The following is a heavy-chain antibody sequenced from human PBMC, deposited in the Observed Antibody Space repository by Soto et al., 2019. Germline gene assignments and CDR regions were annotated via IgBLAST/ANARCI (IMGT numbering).Heavy chain of an antibody. V-gene: IGHV4-4*02. CDR3: ASRDPGTSVDY. Sequence: SETLSLTRAVRGGTFTSNNWWTWVRQPPGQGLEWIGEIYRTGSTNYNPSLKSRVTISLDKSENQFSLKVTSLTAADTAVYYCASRDPGTSVDYWGQGTLVTVSS. CDR1: GGTFTSNNW. D-gene: IGHD1-7*01. CDR2: IYRTGST. J-gene: IGHJ4*02.